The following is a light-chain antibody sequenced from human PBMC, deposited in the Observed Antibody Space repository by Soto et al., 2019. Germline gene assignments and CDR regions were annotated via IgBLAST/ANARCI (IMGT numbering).Light chain of an antibody. J-gene: IGKJ1*01. V-gene: IGKV1-5*03. CDR2: KAS. Sequence: DIQMTQSHSTLSGSVGDRVTITCRASPTISSWLAWYQQKPGKAPKLLIYKASTLKSGVPSRFSGSGSGTEFTLTISSLQPDDFATYYCQHYNSYSEAFGQGTKVDI. CDR1: PTISSW. CDR3: QHYNSYSEA.